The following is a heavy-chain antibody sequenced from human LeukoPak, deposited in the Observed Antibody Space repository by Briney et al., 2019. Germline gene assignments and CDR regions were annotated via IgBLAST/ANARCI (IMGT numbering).Heavy chain of an antibody. CDR1: GFTSSSYA. V-gene: IGHV3-23*01. J-gene: IGHJ4*02. CDR2: ISGSGGST. D-gene: IGHD3-16*02. Sequence: GGSLRLSCAASGFTSSSYAMSWVRQAPGKGLEWVSAISGSGGSTYYADSVKGRFTISRDNSKNTLYLQMNSLRAEDTAVYYCARDRSGDYFDYWGQGTLVTVSS. CDR3: ARDRSGDYFDY.